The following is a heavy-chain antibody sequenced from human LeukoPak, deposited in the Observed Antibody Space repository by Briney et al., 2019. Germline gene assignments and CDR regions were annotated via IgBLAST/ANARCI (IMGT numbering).Heavy chain of an antibody. CDR3: ARGGLGYCSGGSCPVPFDY. CDR1: GGSFSGYY. Sequence: SETLSLTCAAYGGSFSGYYWSWIRQPPGKGLEWIGEINHSGSTNYNPSLKSRATISVDTSKSQVSLKLNSVTAADTAVYYCARGGLGYCSGGSCPVPFDYWGQGTLVTVSS. J-gene: IGHJ4*02. V-gene: IGHV4-34*01. D-gene: IGHD2-15*01. CDR2: INHSGST.